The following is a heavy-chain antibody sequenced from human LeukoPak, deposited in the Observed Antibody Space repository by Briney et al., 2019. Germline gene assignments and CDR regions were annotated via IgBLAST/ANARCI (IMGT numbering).Heavy chain of an antibody. V-gene: IGHV4-38-2*02. CDR2: IYHSGST. Sequence: SETLSLICTVSGYSISSGYYWGWIRPPPGKGLEWMGSIYHSGSTYYNPSLKSRVTISVDTSKNQFSLKLSSVTAADTAVYYCAREAHYYGSGPGDYWGQGTLVTVS. J-gene: IGHJ4*02. CDR1: GYSISSGYY. D-gene: IGHD3-10*01. CDR3: AREAHYYGSGPGDY.